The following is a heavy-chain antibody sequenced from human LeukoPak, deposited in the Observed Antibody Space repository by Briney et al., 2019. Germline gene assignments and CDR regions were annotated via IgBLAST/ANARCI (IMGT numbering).Heavy chain of an antibody. D-gene: IGHD3-16*01. CDR2: ISQSART. CDR3: AGVRLGNTGLSEYFEH. CDR1: GGSITNNW. J-gene: IGHJ1*01. V-gene: IGHV4-4*02. Sequence: SETLSLTCGVTGGSITNNWWTWVRQPPGKGLEWIGEISQSARTNYNPSLKSRVTMSIDKSRNQFSLRVTSVTAADTAVYYCAGVRLGNTGLSEYFEHWGQGTLVTVS.